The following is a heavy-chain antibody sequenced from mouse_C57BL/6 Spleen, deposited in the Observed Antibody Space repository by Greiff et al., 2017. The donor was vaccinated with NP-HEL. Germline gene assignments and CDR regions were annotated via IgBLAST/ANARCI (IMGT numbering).Heavy chain of an antibody. Sequence: VQLQQSGPELVKPGDSVKISCKASGYSFTGYFMNWVMQSHGKSLEWIGRINPYNGDTFYNQKFKGKATLTVDKSSSTAHMELRSLTSKDSAVYYCARSNENYFDSWGQGTTLTVSS. J-gene: IGHJ2*01. CDR3: ARSNENYFDS. CDR2: INPYNGDT. CDR1: GYSFTGYF. V-gene: IGHV1-20*01.